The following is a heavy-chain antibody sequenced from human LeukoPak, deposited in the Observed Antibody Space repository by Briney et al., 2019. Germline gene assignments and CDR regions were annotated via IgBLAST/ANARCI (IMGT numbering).Heavy chain of an antibody. CDR1: GGSISSYY. J-gene: IGHJ6*03. Sequence: SETLSLTCTVSGGSISSYYWSWIRQPPGKGLEWIGYIYYSGSTNYNPSLKSRVTISVDTSKNQFSLKLSSVTAADAAVYYCARVGVPSVTTFPKRNYYYYYMDVWGKGLTVTVSS. D-gene: IGHD4-17*01. V-gene: IGHV4-59*01. CDR3: ARVGVPSVTTFPKRNYYYYYMDV. CDR2: IYYSGST.